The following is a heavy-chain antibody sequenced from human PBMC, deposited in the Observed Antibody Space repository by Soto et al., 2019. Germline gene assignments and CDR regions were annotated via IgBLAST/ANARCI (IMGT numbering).Heavy chain of an antibody. CDR3: TRDDDNDANALDY. CDR2: IWNDGIRK. V-gene: IGHV3-33*01. J-gene: IGHJ4*02. Sequence: GGSLRLSCAASGFTFSKYGMHWVRQAPGKGLEWVALIWNDGIRKVYVDSVKGRFTISRDNSKNTLDLQMNNLRDEDTAVYYCTRDDDNDANALDYWGPGTLVTVSS. CDR1: GFTFSKYG.